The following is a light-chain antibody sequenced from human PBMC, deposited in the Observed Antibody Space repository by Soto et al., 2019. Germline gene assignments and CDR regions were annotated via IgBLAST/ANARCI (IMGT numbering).Light chain of an antibody. J-gene: IGLJ1*01. CDR3: GSITRSSTSV. Sequence: QSALSQPGSVSGSPGQSITISCTGTSSDVGGFEYVSWYQHQPGKAPKLIIYAVTKRSSGVSNRFSGSKSGNTASLTISGIQAEDEGDYYCGSITRSSTSVFGTGTKVTVL. CDR2: AVT. V-gene: IGLV2-14*01. CDR1: SSDVGGFEY.